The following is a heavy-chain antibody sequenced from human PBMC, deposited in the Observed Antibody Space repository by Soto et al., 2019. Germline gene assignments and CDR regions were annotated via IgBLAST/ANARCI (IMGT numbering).Heavy chain of an antibody. CDR1: GFTFSSYA. D-gene: IGHD3-3*02. V-gene: IGHV3-30-3*01. CDR2: ISYDGSNK. J-gene: IGHJ4*02. CDR3: AREVLGFDY. Sequence: QVQLVESGGGVVQPGRSLRLSCAASGFTFSSYAMHWVRQAPGKGLEWVAVISYDGSNKYYADSVKGRFTISRDNSKNTLYLQMNSLRAEDTAVCYCAREVLGFDYWGQGTLVTVSS.